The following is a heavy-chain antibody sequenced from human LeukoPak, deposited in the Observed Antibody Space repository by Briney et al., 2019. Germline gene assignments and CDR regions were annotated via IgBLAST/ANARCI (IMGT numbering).Heavy chain of an antibody. V-gene: IGHV3-30*18. CDR1: GFTFSSYA. CDR3: AKDRCSSGYYYFDY. D-gene: IGHD3-22*01. J-gene: IGHJ4*02. CDR2: ISYDGNNK. Sequence: PGGSLRLSCAASGFTFSSYAMHWVRQAPGKGLEWVAVISYDGNNKYYADSVKGRFTISRDNSKNNLYLLMNSLRAEDTDVYYCAKDRCSSGYYYFDYWGQGTLVTVSS.